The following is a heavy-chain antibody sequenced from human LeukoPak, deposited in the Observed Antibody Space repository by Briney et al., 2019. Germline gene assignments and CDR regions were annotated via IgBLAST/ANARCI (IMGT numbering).Heavy chain of an antibody. CDR1: GDSITNHY. Sequence: SETLSLTCTVSGDSITNHYWIWIRQSPGKGLEWIGQINSRGSTEYNPSLKSRVTISVDTSKNQFSLKLTSMTAADTAVYYCARDRVGGWYWLDPWGQGTLVTVSS. D-gene: IGHD6-19*01. CDR3: ARDRVGGWYWLDP. J-gene: IGHJ5*02. CDR2: INSRGST. V-gene: IGHV4-59*11.